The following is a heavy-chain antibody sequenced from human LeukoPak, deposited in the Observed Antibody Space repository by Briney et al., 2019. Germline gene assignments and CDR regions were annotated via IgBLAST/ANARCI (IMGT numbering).Heavy chain of an antibody. CDR1: GGTFSSYA. CDR3: ARGPTTYYDFWSGYSPAYYGMDV. CDR2: IIPILGIA. V-gene: IGHV1-69*04. Sequence: SVKVSCKASGGTFSSYAISWVRQAPGQGLEWMGRIIPILGIANYAQKFQGRVTMTRDTSTSTVYMELSSLRSEDTAVYYCARGPTTYYDFWSGYSPAYYGMDVWGQGTTVTVSS. J-gene: IGHJ6*02. D-gene: IGHD3-3*01.